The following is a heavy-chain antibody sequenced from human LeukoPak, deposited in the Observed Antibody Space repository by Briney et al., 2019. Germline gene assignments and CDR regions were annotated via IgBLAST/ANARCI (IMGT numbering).Heavy chain of an antibody. CDR2: FDPEDGET. CDR1: GYTLTELS. Sequence: ASVKVSCKFSGYTLTELSMHWVRQAPGKGLEWMGGFDPEDGETIYAQKFQGRVTMTEDTSTDTAYMELSSLRSEDTAVYYCATNRWGSYWFDPWGQGTLVTVSS. V-gene: IGHV1-24*01. CDR3: ATNRWGSYWFDP. D-gene: IGHD2-21*01. J-gene: IGHJ5*02.